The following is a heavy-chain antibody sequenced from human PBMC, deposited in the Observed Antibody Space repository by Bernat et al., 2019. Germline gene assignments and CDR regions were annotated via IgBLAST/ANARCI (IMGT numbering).Heavy chain of an antibody. D-gene: IGHD3-16*01. CDR1: GFTFSDSG. J-gene: IGHJ4*02. CDR2: ISSDGENT. Sequence: DVQLMESGGDLVQPGGSLRLSCAASGFTFSDSGMSWVRLPPGKGLEWVSTISSDGENTHYAGSVQGRFTISRDNSQSTLYLQMDSLRAEDAAIYYCAKVSAPYVDYWGQGALVTVSS. V-gene: IGHV3-23*01. CDR3: AKVSAPYVDY.